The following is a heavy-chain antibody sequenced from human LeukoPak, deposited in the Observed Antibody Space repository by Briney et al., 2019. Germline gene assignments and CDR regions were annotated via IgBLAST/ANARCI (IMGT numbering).Heavy chain of an antibody. CDR1: GYSFINYW. Sequence: GESLKISCKGSGYSFINYWIACVRHMPGKGLEWMGIIYPGDSDTRYNPSFQGQVTISADKSISAAYLQWSNLKASDTAVYYCARRLPSVETFDYWGQGTLVTVSS. D-gene: IGHD5-24*01. J-gene: IGHJ4*02. V-gene: IGHV5-51*01. CDR2: IYPGDSDT. CDR3: ARRLPSVETFDY.